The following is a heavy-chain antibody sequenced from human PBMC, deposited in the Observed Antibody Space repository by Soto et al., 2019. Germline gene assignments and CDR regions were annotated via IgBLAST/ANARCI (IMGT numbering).Heavy chain of an antibody. J-gene: IGHJ6*02. CDR3: ARHHGSPGSYFGLDV. CDR1: GYSFTIDC. Sequence: PGESLKISCDGSGYSFTIDCINWVLQMPGKGLEWMGIIYPGDSDTRYSPSFQGQVTISADKSIDTAYLQWRSLKASDTAVYYCARHHGSPGSYFGLDVWGQGTTVTVSS. V-gene: IGHV5-51*01. D-gene: IGHD6-13*01. CDR2: IYPGDSDT.